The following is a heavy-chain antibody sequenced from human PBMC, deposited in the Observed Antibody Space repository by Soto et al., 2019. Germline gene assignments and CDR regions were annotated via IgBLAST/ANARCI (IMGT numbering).Heavy chain of an antibody. J-gene: IGHJ4*02. V-gene: IGHV3-30*18. CDR1: GFTFSSYG. D-gene: IGHD3-10*01. CDR2: ISYDGSNK. Sequence: QVQLVESGGGVVQPGRSLRLSCAASGFTFSSYGMHWVRQAPGKGLEWVAVISYDGSNKYYADSVKGRFTISRDNSKNTLYLQMNSLRAEDTAVYYCAKDLGDGPFDYWGQGTLVTVS. CDR3: AKDLGDGPFDY.